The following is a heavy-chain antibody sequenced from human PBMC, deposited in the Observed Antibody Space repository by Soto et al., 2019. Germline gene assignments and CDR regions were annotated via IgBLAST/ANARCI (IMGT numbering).Heavy chain of an antibody. D-gene: IGHD6-19*01. CDR2: ISYDGSNK. Sequence: GGPLRLSCAASGFTFSSYAMHWVRQAPGKGLEWVAVISYDGSNKYYADSVKGRFTISRDNSKNTLYLQMNSLRVEDTAVYYCAGGIAVFYGMDVWGQGTTVTVSS. V-gene: IGHV3-30-3*01. J-gene: IGHJ6*02. CDR1: GFTFSSYA. CDR3: AGGIAVFYGMDV.